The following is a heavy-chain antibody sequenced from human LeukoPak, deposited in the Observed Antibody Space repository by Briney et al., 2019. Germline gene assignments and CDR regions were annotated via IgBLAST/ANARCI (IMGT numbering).Heavy chain of an antibody. Sequence: SETLSLTCAVYGASFSSYYWSWIRQPPGKGLEWIGEIYHSGSTNYNPSLKSRVTISVDTSKNQFSLKLSSVTAADTAVYYCARRAPYYGSGSYYSLSTPFDYWGQGTLLTVSS. D-gene: IGHD3-10*01. V-gene: IGHV4-34*01. CDR1: GASFSSYY. CDR3: ARRAPYYGSGSYYSLSTPFDY. CDR2: IYHSGST. J-gene: IGHJ4*02.